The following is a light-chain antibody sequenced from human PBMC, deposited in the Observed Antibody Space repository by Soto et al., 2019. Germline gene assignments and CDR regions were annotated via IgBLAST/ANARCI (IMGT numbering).Light chain of an antibody. CDR3: SSYTTSSPHVV. CDR1: SSDVGGYNY. J-gene: IGLJ2*01. CDR2: DVS. V-gene: IGLV2-14*01. Sequence: QSALTQPASVSGSPGQSITISCTGTSSDVGGYNYVSWYQQHPGKAPKLMIYDVSNRPSGVSNRFSGSKSGNTASLTISGLQAEDEADYYCSSYTTSSPHVVFVVGTKLTVL.